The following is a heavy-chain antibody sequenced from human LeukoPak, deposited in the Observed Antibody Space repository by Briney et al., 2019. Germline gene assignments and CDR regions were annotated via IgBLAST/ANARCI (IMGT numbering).Heavy chain of an antibody. J-gene: IGHJ6*03. CDR3: ARDHTGYEYGSFSYHYQYMDV. V-gene: IGHV3-7*01. CDR2: IKPDGGEK. D-gene: IGHD5-12*01. Sequence: GGSLRLSCAASGFTFNNYWMGWVRQAPGKGLEWVANIKPDGGEKYYADSVKGRFTISRDNAKNSMYLQMNSLRADDTAVYYCARDHTGYEYGSFSYHYQYMDVWGKGTTVTVSS. CDR1: GFTFNNYW.